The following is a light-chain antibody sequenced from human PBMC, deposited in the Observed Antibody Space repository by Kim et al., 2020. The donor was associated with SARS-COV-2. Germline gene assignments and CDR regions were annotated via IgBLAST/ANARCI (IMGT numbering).Light chain of an antibody. CDR1: QSIRRY. Sequence: DIQMTQSPSSLSASVGDRVTITCRASQSIRRYLNWYQQKQGKAPELLIYAASSLQSGVPSRFSGSGSGTDFTLTISSLQPEDFASYYCQQSYNDPRTFGQGTKVDIK. J-gene: IGKJ1*01. V-gene: IGKV1-39*01. CDR3: QQSYNDPRT. CDR2: AAS.